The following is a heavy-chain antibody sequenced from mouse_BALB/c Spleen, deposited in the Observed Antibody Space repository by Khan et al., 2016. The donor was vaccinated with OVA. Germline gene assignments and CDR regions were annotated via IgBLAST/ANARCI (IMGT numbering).Heavy chain of an antibody. CDR1: GFSLTDYG. V-gene: IGHV2-6-5*01. CDR2: IWGGGST. Sequence: QVQLKESGPGLVAPSQSLSITCTVSGFSLTDYGVSWIRQPPGKGLEWLGAIWGGGSTYYNSALKSRLSISKDNSKSKASLKMSSLQTDDTAMYYCAKGVWSYYFALDYWGQGTSVTVSS. CDR3: AKGVWSYYFALDY. J-gene: IGHJ4*01.